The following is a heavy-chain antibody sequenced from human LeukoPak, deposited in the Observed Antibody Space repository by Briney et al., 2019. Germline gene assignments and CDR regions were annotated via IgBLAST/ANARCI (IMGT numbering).Heavy chain of an antibody. CDR2: ISGSGGST. V-gene: IGHV3-23*01. CDR1: GFTFSNYA. Sequence: GGSLRLSCAASGFTFSNYAMSWVRQAPGKGLEWVSAISGSGGSTYYLDSVKGRFTISRDNSKNTLYLQMNSLRAEDTAVYYCAKGGYSYGPMYYFDYWGQGTLVTVSS. J-gene: IGHJ4*02. D-gene: IGHD5-18*01. CDR3: AKGGYSYGPMYYFDY.